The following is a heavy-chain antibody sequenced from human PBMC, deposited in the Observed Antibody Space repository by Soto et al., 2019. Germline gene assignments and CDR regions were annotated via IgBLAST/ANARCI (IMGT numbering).Heavy chain of an antibody. D-gene: IGHD3-10*01. CDR3: ARDFKKGSYLDY. Sequence: GGSLRLSCTGSGFTFRTYGFHWVRQPPGKGLEWVALIWYDENNKNYADSVKGRFTISRDNSQNTLYLQINSLRAEDTAVYYCARDFKKGSYLDYWGQGXLVTVYS. CDR1: GFTFRTYG. V-gene: IGHV3-33*08. CDR2: IWYDENNK. J-gene: IGHJ4*02.